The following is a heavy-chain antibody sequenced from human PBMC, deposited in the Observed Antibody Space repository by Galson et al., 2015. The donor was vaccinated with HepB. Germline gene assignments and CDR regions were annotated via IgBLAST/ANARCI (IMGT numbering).Heavy chain of an antibody. V-gene: IGHV3-23*01. Sequence: SLRLSCAASGFTFSSYAMSWVRQAPGKGLEWVSAISGSGGSTYYADSVKGRFTISRDNSKNTLYLQMNSLRAEDTAVYYCAKVEAVPTWSYYYYGMDVWGQGTTVTVSS. CDR1: GFTFSSYA. D-gene: IGHD2-2*01. CDR3: AKVEAVPTWSYYYYGMDV. J-gene: IGHJ6*02. CDR2: ISGSGGST.